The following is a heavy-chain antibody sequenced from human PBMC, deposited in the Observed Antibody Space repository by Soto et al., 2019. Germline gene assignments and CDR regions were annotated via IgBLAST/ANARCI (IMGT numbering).Heavy chain of an antibody. CDR3: ARDIVVVPAAQYYYYYGMDV. CDR1: GFTFSSYA. J-gene: IGHJ6*02. Sequence: LRLSCAASGFTFSSYAMHWVRQAPGKGLEWVAVISYDGSNKYYADSVKGRFTISRDNSKNTLYLQMNSLRAEDTAVYYCARDIVVVPAAQYYYYYGMDVWGQGTTVTVSS. D-gene: IGHD2-2*01. V-gene: IGHV3-30-3*01. CDR2: ISYDGSNK.